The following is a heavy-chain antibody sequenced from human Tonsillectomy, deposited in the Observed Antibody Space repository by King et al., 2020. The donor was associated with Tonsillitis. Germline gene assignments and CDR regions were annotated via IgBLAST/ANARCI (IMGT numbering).Heavy chain of an antibody. Sequence: VLLQESGPGLVKPSQTLSLTCTFSGGPISSGGYFLSWIRPHPGKGLEWIGDIFYSGSTHYNPSLKSRVTISVDTSKNQFSLKLSSVTAADTAVYYCARDNYCGSTSCPFDYWGQGTLVTVSS. D-gene: IGHD2-2*01. CDR2: IFYSGST. J-gene: IGHJ4*02. CDR3: ARDNYCGSTSCPFDY. CDR1: GGPISSGGYF. V-gene: IGHV4-31*03.